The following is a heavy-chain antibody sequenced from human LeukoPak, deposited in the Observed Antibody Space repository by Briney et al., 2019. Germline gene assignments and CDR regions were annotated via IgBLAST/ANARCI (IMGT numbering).Heavy chain of an antibody. CDR3: ARNSSSGYFDY. V-gene: IGHV4-38-2*01. CDR2: IYHSGRT. J-gene: IGHJ4*02. D-gene: IGHD6-6*01. Sequence: NPSETLSLTCAVSGYSISSGYYWAWIRQPPGKGLEWIGSIYHSGRTHYNPSLKSRVTISVDTSKNHFSLKLSSVTAADTAVYYCARNSSSGYFDYWGQGTLVTVSS. CDR1: GYSISSGYY.